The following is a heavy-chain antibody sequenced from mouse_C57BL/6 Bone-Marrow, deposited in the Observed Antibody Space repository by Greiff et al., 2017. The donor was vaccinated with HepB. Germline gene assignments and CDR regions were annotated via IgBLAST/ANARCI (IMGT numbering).Heavy chain of an antibody. J-gene: IGHJ2*01. Sequence: QVQLQQSGAELVKPGASVKLSCKASGYTFTSYWMHWVKQRPGQGLEWIGMIHPNSGSTNYNEKIKSKATLTVDKSSSTAYMQLSSLTSEDSAVYYCTRRGIYDYALYYWGQGTTLTVSS. D-gene: IGHD2-4*01. V-gene: IGHV1-64*01. CDR3: TRRGIYDYALYY. CDR1: GYTFTSYW. CDR2: IHPNSGST.